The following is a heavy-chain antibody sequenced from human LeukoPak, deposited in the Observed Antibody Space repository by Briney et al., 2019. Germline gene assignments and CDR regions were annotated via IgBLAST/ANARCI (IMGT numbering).Heavy chain of an antibody. CDR2: IDTSNGNS. D-gene: IGHD5-18*01. Sequence: ASVKVSCKASGYTFTDYGVSWVRQAPGQGLEWMGWIDTSNGNSNYAQKLQGRVTMTTDTSTSTAYMELSSLRSEDTAVYYCARSIVESAMDFDYWGQGTLVTVSS. J-gene: IGHJ4*02. CDR1: GYTFTDYG. CDR3: ARSIVESAMDFDY. V-gene: IGHV1-18*01.